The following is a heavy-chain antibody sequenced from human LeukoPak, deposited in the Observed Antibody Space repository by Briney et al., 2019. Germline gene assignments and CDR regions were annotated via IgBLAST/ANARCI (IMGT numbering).Heavy chain of an antibody. D-gene: IGHD3-16*01. V-gene: IGHV3-48*03. CDR2: ISSSGGTT. CDR1: GFTFSSYE. Sequence: GGSLRLSCAASGFTFSSYEMNWVRQAPGKGLEWVSYISSSGGTTYYADSVKGRFTISRDNSKNTLYLQMNSLRAEDTAVYYCADFGGFDPWGQGTLVTVSS. J-gene: IGHJ5*02. CDR3: ADFGGFDP.